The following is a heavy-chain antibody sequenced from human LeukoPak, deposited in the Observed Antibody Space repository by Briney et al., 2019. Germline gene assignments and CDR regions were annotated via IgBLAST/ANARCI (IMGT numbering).Heavy chain of an antibody. J-gene: IGHJ4*02. CDR1: GGSISSYY. CDR2: IYYSGST. Sequence: SETLSLTCTVSGGSISSYYWSWIRQPPGKGLEWIGYIYYSGSTDYNPSLKSRVTISVDTSKNQFSLKLSSVTAADTAVYYCARWGDGYNYIDYWGQGTLVTVSS. D-gene: IGHD5-24*01. CDR3: ARWGDGYNYIDY. V-gene: IGHV4-59*01.